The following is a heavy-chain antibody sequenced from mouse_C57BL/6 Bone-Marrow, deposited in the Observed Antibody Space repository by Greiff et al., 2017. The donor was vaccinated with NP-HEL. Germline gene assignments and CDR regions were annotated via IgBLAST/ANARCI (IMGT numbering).Heavy chain of an antibody. V-gene: IGHV2-9-1*01. CDR2: IWTGGGT. CDR3: ARTHYGSPDY. CDR1: GFSLTSYA. D-gene: IGHD1-1*01. Sequence: VQVVESGPGLVAPSQSLSITCTVSGFSLTSYAISWVRQPPGKGLEWLGVIWTGGGTNYNSALKSRLSISKDNSQSQFFLKMNCLQTDDTSRYYCARTHYGSPDYWCQGTTLTVSS. J-gene: IGHJ2*01.